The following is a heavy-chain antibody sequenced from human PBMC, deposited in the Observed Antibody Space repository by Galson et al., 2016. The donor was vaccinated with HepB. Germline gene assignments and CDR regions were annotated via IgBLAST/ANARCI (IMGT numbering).Heavy chain of an antibody. D-gene: IGHD5-12*01. CDR3: ARALSGYGYNWFDS. CDR2: IYTTGIT. CDR1: GDAITRGSYY. J-gene: IGHJ5*01. Sequence: LSLTCSVSGDAITRGSYYWSWLRQPAGKGLEWIGRIYTTGITNYNASLKRRVTISSDKSKNQFSLNLRSVSAADTAVYYCARALSGYGYNWFDSWGQGLLVTVSS. V-gene: IGHV4-61*02.